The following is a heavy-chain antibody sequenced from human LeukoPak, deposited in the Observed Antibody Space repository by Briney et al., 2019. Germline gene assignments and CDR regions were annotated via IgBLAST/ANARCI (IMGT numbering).Heavy chain of an antibody. J-gene: IGHJ5*02. V-gene: IGHV1-69*08. Sequence: GASVKVSCKTSGGTFRSHIFRWVRQAPGQGLEWMGSITPVIDSARYAQKFQDRITITADTSTGTAYLHLSSLTSEDTAIYYCTRVNLRGSQYNWFDPWGQGTLVTVSS. CDR3: TRVNLRGSQYNWFDP. D-gene: IGHD1-26*01. CDR2: ITPVIDSA. CDR1: GGTFRSHI.